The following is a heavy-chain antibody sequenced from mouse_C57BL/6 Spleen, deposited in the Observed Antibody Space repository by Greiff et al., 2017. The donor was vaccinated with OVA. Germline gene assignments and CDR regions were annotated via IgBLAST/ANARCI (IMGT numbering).Heavy chain of an antibody. D-gene: IGHD2-5*01. V-gene: IGHV1-59*01. CDR2: IDPSDSYT. Sequence: VKLQQPGAELVRPGTSVKLSCKASGYTFTSYWMHWVKQRPGQGLEWIGVIDPSDSYTNYNQKFKGKATLTVDTSSSTAYMQLSSLTSEDSAVYYCARKYSNYDYAMDYWGQGTSVTVSS. CDR3: ARKYSNYDYAMDY. J-gene: IGHJ4*01. CDR1: GYTFTSYW.